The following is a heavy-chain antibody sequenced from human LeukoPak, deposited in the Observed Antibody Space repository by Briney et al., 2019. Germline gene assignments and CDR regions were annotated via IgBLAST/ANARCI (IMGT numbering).Heavy chain of an antibody. D-gene: IGHD6-19*01. CDR1: GGSISSYY. J-gene: IGHJ3*02. V-gene: IGHV4-59*01. CDR3: VREEAPGIAVAGFDI. Sequence: PSETLSLTCTVSGGSISSYYWSWIRQPPGKGLEWIGYIYYSGSTNYNPSLKSRVTISVDTSKNQFSLKLSSVTAADTAVYYCVREEAPGIAVAGFDIWGQGTMVTVSS. CDR2: IYYSGST.